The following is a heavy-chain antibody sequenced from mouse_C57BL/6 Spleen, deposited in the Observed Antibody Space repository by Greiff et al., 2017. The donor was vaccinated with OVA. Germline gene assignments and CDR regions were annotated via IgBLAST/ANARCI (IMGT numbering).Heavy chain of an antibody. CDR3: TRIYYGYDGIAY. Sequence: EVQGVESGEGLVKPGGSLKLSCAASGFTFSSYAMSWVRQTPEKRLEWVAYISSGGDYIYYADTVKGRFTISRDNARNTLYLQMSSLKSEDTAMYYCTRIYYGYDGIAYWGQGTLVTVSA. V-gene: IGHV5-9-1*02. CDR1: GFTFSSYA. D-gene: IGHD2-2*01. J-gene: IGHJ3*01. CDR2: ISSGGDYI.